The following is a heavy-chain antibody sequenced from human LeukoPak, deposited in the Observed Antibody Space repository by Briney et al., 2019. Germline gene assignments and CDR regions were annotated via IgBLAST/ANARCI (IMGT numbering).Heavy chain of an antibody. CDR3: AREGIAVAPDY. Sequence: GGSLRLSCAASGFTFSSYSMNWARQAPGKGLEWVSSISSSSSYIYYADSVKGRFTISRDNAKNSLYLQMNSLRAEDTAVYHRAREGIAVAPDYWGQGTLVTVSS. J-gene: IGHJ4*02. CDR1: GFTFSSYS. V-gene: IGHV3-21*01. CDR2: ISSSSSYI. D-gene: IGHD6-19*01.